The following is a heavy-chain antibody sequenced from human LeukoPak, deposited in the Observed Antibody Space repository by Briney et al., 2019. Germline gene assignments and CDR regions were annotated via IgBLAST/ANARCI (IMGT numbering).Heavy chain of an antibody. V-gene: IGHV3-11*01. D-gene: IGHD2-2*01. J-gene: IGHJ4*02. CDR2: ISSSGSTI. CDR1: GFTFSDYY. Sequence: GGSLRLSCAASGFTFSDYYMSWIRQAPGKGLEWVSYISSSGSTIYYADSVKGRFTISRDNAKNSLYLQMNSLRAEDTAVYYCARGGYCSSTSCYGGTGSSSWYGYWGQGTLVTVSS. CDR3: ARGGYCSSTSCYGGTGSSSWYGY.